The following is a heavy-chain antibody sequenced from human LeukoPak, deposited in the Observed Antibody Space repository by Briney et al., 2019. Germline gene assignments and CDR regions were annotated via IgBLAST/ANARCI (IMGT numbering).Heavy chain of an antibody. V-gene: IGHV1-3*01. CDR3: ARGGGFTVTFDY. Sequence: ASVKVSCKASGYTFTSYTMHWERQAPGQRLEWMGWINAGNGNTKYSQKFQGRVTISRDTSASTAYMELSSLKSEDTAVYYCARGGGFTVTFDYWGQGTLVTVSS. J-gene: IGHJ4*02. CDR2: INAGNGNT. CDR1: GYTFTSYT. D-gene: IGHD4-17*01.